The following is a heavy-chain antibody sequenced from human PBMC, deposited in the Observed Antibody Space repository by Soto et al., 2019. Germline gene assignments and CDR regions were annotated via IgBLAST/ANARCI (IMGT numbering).Heavy chain of an antibody. J-gene: IGHJ4*02. CDR1: GYNFNTFN. CDR2: MNPNSGNT. CDR3: AGGNFRY. V-gene: IGHV1-8*02. Sequence: GASVKVSCKTSGYNFNTFNIYWVRQATGHGLEWMGWMNPNSGNTGYAQELRGRVTMTRNTSNTTAYMELTSLTSDDKGVYYCAGGNFRYWGQGTLVTVA.